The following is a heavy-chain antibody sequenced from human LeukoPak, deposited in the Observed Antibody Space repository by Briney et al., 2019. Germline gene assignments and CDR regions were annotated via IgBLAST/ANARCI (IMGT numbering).Heavy chain of an antibody. V-gene: IGHV3-48*03. CDR2: ISSSGSTI. CDR1: GFTFSSYE. D-gene: IGHD3-22*01. CDR3: ARDVVSDYYDSSGSPGY. Sequence: PGGSLRLSCAASGFTFSSYEMNWVRQAPGKGLEWVSYISSSGSTIYYADSVKGRFTISRDNAKNSLYLQMNSLRAEDTAVYYCARDVVSDYYDSSGSPGYWGQGTLVTVSS. J-gene: IGHJ4*02.